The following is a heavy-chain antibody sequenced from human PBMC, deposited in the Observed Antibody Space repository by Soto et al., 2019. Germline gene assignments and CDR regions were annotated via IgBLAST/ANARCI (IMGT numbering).Heavy chain of an antibody. CDR2: ISPSTSHI. Sequence: ETLSLTCAVSGFTFSSCTMNWVRQAPGKGLEWVSSISPSTSHIYYADSVKGRFTISRDNAKNSLFLQMNSLRAEDTAVYYCSGCSGGACHQNYGMDVWGQGTTVTV. CDR1: GFTFSSCT. V-gene: IGHV3-21*01. J-gene: IGHJ6*02. D-gene: IGHD2-15*01. CDR3: SGCSGGACHQNYGMDV.